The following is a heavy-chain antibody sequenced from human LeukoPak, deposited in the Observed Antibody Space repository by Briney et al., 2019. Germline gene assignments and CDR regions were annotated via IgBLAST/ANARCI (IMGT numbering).Heavy chain of an antibody. V-gene: IGHV3-30*18. CDR3: AKGHGRLPRVDSDY. J-gene: IGHJ4*02. D-gene: IGHD3-16*01. CDR2: ISYDGSNK. CDR1: RFNFSNYA. Sequence: GGSLRLSCAASRFNFSNYAMHWVRQAPGKGLEWVAVISYDGSNKYYTDSMKGRFTISRDNSKNALYLQMNSLRAEDTAVYYCAKGHGRLPRVDSDYWGQGALVTVSS.